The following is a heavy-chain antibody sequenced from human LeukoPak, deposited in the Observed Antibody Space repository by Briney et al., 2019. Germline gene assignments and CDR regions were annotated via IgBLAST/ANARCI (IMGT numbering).Heavy chain of an antibody. D-gene: IGHD2-15*01. CDR2: IIPILGIA. CDR1: GGTFSSYA. CDR3: ARTSEDIPDYYYYGMDV. J-gene: IGHJ6*02. Sequence: SVKVSCKASGGTFSSYAISWVRQAPGQGLEWMGRIIPILGIANYAQKFQGRVTITADKSTNTAYMELSSLRSEDTAVYYCARTSEDIPDYYYYGMDVWGQGTTVTVSS. V-gene: IGHV1-69*04.